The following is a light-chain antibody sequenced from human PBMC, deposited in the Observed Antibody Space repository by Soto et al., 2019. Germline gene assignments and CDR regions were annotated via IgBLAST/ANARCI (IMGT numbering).Light chain of an antibody. CDR1: RVHSSYA. CDR3: QSWGTGIHWV. V-gene: IGLV4-69*01. CDR2: LNSDGSH. Sequence: QSVLTQSPSASASLGSSVKLTCTLSRVHSSYAIAWHQQQPEKGPRYLMKLNSDGSHSKGDGIPDRFSGSSSGGERYLTISSLQSEDEADYYCQSWGTGIHWVFGGGTKLTVL. J-gene: IGLJ3*02.